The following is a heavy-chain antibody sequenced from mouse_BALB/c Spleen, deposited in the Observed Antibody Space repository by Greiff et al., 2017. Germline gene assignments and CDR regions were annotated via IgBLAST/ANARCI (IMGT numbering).Heavy chain of an antibody. D-gene: IGHD2-4*01. CDR3: ARDGYYEGLAWFAY. CDR1: GYTFTSYV. V-gene: IGHV1-14*01. J-gene: IGHJ3*01. CDR2: INPYNDGT. Sequence: EVQLVESGPELVKPGASVKMSCKASGYTFTSYVMHWVKQKPGQGLEWIGYINPYNDGTKYNEKFKGKATLTSDKSSSTAYMELSSLTSEDSAVYYCARDGYYEGLAWFAYWGQGTLVTVSA.